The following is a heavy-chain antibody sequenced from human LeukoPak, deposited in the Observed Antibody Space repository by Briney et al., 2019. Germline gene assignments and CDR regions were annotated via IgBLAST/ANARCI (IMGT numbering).Heavy chain of an antibody. D-gene: IGHD2-15*01. CDR2: IYYSGST. J-gene: IGHJ4*02. V-gene: IGHV4-59*01. CDR3: ARARGYCSGGSCYSEFDY. Sequence: SETLSLTCTVSGGSISSYYWSWIRQPPGKGLEWIGYIYYSGSTNYNPSLKSRVTISVDTSKNQFSLKLSSVTAADTAVYYCARARGYCSGGSCYSEFDYWGRGTLVTVSS. CDR1: GGSISSYY.